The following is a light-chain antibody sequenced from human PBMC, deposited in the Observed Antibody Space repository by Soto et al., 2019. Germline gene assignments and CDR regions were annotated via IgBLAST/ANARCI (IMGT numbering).Light chain of an antibody. Sequence: IVMTQSPATLSVSPGERATLSCRAGQNIHTNFAWYQHKPGQGPRLLIYGAFTRATGIPDRFSGSGSGTDFTLTISRLEPEDFAVYYCQQHETLITFGQGTRLEIK. J-gene: IGKJ5*01. V-gene: IGKV3D-15*01. CDR3: QQHETLIT. CDR1: QNIHTN. CDR2: GAF.